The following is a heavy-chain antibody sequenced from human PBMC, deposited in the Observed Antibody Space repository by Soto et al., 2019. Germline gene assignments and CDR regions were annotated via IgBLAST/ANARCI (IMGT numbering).Heavy chain of an antibody. J-gene: IGHJ1*01. CDR1: GYTFSSYS. CDR3: AEDDHPFQH. Sequence: QVQLVQSGAEVKKPGASVKVSCKASGYTFSSYSISWVRQAPGQGLEWMGWISAYNGNTNYGQKLQGRVTMTTDTTTNTAHMELRSLRSDDTSVYYCAEDDHPFQHWGQGTLVTVSS. CDR2: ISAYNGNT. V-gene: IGHV1-18*01.